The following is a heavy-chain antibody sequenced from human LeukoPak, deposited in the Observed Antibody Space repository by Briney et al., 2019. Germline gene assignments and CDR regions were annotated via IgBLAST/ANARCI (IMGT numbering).Heavy chain of an antibody. V-gene: IGHV1-18*01. CDR3: ARVAYYYDSSGYYIDAFDI. CDR2: ISAYNGNT. D-gene: IGHD3-22*01. J-gene: IGHJ3*02. CDR1: GYTFTSYG. Sequence: GASVKVSCKASGYTFTSYGISWVRQAPGQGREWMGWISAYNGNTNYAQKLQGRVTMTTDTSTSTAYMELRSLRSDDTAVYYCARVAYYYDSSGYYIDAFDIWGQGTMVTVSS.